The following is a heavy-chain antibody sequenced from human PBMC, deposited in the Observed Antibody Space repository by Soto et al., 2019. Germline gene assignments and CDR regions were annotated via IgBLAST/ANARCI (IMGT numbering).Heavy chain of an antibody. Sequence: SLRLSCAASGFRFSSHWMNWVRQAPGKGLEWVANIKEDGSTKYYVDSVKGRFTISRDNTRNTVYLQMDSLRAEDTALYYCAKDWAFDSWGQGTLVTVSS. J-gene: IGHJ4*02. CDR1: GFRFSSHW. D-gene: IGHD3-16*01. CDR3: AKDWAFDS. V-gene: IGHV3-7*03. CDR2: IKEDGSTK.